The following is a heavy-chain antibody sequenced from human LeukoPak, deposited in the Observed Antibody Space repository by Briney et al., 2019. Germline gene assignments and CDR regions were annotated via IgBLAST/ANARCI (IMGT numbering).Heavy chain of an antibody. J-gene: IGHJ4*02. V-gene: IGHV1-69*05. CDR3: ARSSDYDILTGYTFFDY. CDR2: IISIFRTA. CDR1: GGTFSSYA. Sequence: SVKDSCKASGGTFSSYAISWVRQAPGQGLEGMGGIISIFRTANYAQKFQGRVTITTDESTSTAYMELSSLRSEDTAVYYCARSSDYDILTGYTFFDYWGQGTLVTVSS. D-gene: IGHD3-9*01.